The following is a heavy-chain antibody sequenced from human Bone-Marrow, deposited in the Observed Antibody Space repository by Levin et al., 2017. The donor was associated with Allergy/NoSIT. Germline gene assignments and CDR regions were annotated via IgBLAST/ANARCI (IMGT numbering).Heavy chain of an antibody. Sequence: GESLKISCKASGYTFTSYGISWVRQAPGQGLEWMGWISAYNGNTNYAQKLQGRVTMTTDTSTSTAYMELRSLRSDDTAVYYCARDGIVVVVAATYDAFDIWGQGTMVTVSS. V-gene: IGHV1-18*01. CDR2: ISAYNGNT. D-gene: IGHD2-15*01. CDR3: ARDGIVVVVAATYDAFDI. J-gene: IGHJ3*02. CDR1: GYTFTSYG.